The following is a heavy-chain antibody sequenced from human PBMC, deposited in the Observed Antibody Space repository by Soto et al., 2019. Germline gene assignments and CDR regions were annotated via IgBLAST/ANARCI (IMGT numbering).Heavy chain of an antibody. CDR2: IIPILGIA. Sequence: QVQLVQSGAEVKKPGSSVKVSCKASGGTFSSYTISWVRQAPGQGLEWMGRIIPILGIANYAQKFQGRVTITADKSTSTAYLDLSSLRSEDTAVYYCARFRGSYGMDVWGQGPTVTVSS. CDR1: GGTFSSYT. CDR3: ARFRGSYGMDV. J-gene: IGHJ6*02. D-gene: IGHD3-10*01. V-gene: IGHV1-69*02.